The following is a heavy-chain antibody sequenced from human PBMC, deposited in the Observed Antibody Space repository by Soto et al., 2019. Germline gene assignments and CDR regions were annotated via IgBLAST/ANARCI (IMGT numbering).Heavy chain of an antibody. CDR1: GGTFSSYA. CDR3: AREAGGDAFDI. V-gene: IGHV1-69*12. Sequence: QVQLVQSGAEVKKPGSSVKVSCKASGGTFSSYAISWVRQAPGQGLEWMGGSITIFGTANYAQKFQGRVQSTADESTRTGYMALSSLRSEDTAVYYCAREAGGDAFDIWGQGTMVTVSS. D-gene: IGHD6-25*01. J-gene: IGHJ3*02. CDR2: SITIFGTA.